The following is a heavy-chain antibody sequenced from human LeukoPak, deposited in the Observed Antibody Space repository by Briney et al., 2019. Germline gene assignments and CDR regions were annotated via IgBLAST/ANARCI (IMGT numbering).Heavy chain of an antibody. D-gene: IGHD4-11*01. CDR1: GFPFSNYA. V-gene: IGHV3-23*01. CDR3: ADSNYWYPVDY. CDR2: ITGNGDTT. J-gene: IGHJ4*02. Sequence: GGSLRLSCAASGFPFSNYAMRWVRQAPGKGLEWVSSITGNGDTTYYADSVKGRFTISRDNSKNTLYLQMSSLRAEDTAVYYCADSNYWYPVDYWGQGTLVTVSS.